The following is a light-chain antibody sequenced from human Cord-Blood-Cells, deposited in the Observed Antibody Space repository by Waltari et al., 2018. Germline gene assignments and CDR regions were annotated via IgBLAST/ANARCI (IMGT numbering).Light chain of an antibody. CDR2: EGS. CDR3: CSYAGSYV. J-gene: IGLJ1*01. Sequence: QSALTQPASVSGSPGHSITISCTGTSRDVGSYNLVSWYQQHPGKAPKLMIYEGSKRPSGVSNRFSGSKSGNTASLTISGLQAEDEADYYCCSYAGSYVFGTGTKVTVL. CDR1: SRDVGSYNL. V-gene: IGLV2-23*01.